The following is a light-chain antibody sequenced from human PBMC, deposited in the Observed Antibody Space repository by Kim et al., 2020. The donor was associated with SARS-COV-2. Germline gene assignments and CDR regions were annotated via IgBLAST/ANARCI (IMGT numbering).Light chain of an antibody. J-gene: IGLJ2*01. CDR3: QAWDSSTVV. Sequence: SLSPGQPASITCSGDKLGYKYACWYQQKPGQSPVLVIYQDSKRPSGIPERFSGSNSGNTATLTISGTQAMDEADYYCQAWDSSTVVFGGGTQLTVL. V-gene: IGLV3-1*01. CDR2: QDS. CDR1: KLGYKY.